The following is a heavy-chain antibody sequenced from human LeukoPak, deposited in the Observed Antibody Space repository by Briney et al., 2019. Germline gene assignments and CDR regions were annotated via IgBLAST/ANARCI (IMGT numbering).Heavy chain of an antibody. CDR1: GGSISSSSYY. CDR3: ASYDFWSAYFDY. CDR2: IYYSGST. J-gene: IGHJ4*02. Sequence: SETLSLTCTVSGGSISSSSYYWGWIRQPPGKGLEWIGSIYYSGSTYYNPSLKSRVTIPVDTSKNQFSLKLSSVTAADTAVYYCASYDFWSAYFDYWGQGTLVTVSS. D-gene: IGHD3-3*01. V-gene: IGHV4-39*01.